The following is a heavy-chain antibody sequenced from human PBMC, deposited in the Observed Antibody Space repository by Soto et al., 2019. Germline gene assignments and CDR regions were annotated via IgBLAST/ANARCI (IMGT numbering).Heavy chain of an antibody. CDR2: IYWDDSK. Sequence: QITLKESGPTLVRPTQTLTLTCAFSGFSLSTSGVGVGWIRQPPGKALEWLAVIYWDDSKHYSPSLRSRLTITKDTSKTQVVLTMTNMDPMDTGTYYCAHKGPEDWPLDYWGKGTLVTVSS. CDR1: GFSLSTSGVG. CDR3: AHKGPEDWPLDY. J-gene: IGHJ4*02. D-gene: IGHD3-9*01. V-gene: IGHV2-5*02.